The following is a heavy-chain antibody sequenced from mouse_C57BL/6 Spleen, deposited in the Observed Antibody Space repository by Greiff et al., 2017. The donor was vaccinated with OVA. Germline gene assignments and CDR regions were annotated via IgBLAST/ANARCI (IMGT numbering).Heavy chain of an antibody. D-gene: IGHD3-2*02. CDR1: GFTFSDYG. Sequence: VQLKESGGGLVKPGGSLKLSCAASGFTFSDYGMHWVRQAPEKGLEWVAYISSGSSTIYYADTVKGRFTISRDNAKNTLFLQMTSLRSEDTAMYYCARRGETAQATAWFAYWGQGTLVTVSA. J-gene: IGHJ3*01. CDR3: ARRGETAQATAWFAY. V-gene: IGHV5-17*01. CDR2: ISSGSSTI.